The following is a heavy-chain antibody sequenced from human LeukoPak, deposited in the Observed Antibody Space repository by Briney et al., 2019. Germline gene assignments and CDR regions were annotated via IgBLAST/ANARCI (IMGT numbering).Heavy chain of an antibody. Sequence: GGSLRLSCAASGFTFSSYAMSWVRQVPVKGLEWVSTISGSGGAIYYADSVRGRFTISRDNSRNTLYLQVNSLRAEDTAVYYCAKGGIGLLDYWGRGTLVTVSS. D-gene: IGHD2/OR15-2a*01. V-gene: IGHV3-23*01. CDR3: AKGGIGLLDY. CDR2: ISGSGGAI. J-gene: IGHJ4*02. CDR1: GFTFSSYA.